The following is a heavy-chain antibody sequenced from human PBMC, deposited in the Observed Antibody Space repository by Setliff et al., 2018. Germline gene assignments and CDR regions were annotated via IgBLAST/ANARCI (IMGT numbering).Heavy chain of an antibody. J-gene: IGHJ4*02. CDR3: ARDRWAVAGTGKFDY. CDR1: GYTFISYD. Sequence: GASVKVSCKASGYTFISYDISWVRQAPGQGLEWMGWISIDDDKTKYAQKFQGRVTMTADTSTSTAYMELRSLRSDDTAIYYCARDRWAVAGTGKFDYWGQGTLVTVSS. V-gene: IGHV1-18*01. CDR2: ISIDDDKT. D-gene: IGHD6-19*01.